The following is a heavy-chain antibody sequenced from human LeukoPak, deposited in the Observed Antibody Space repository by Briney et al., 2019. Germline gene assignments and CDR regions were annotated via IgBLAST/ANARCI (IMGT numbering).Heavy chain of an antibody. D-gene: IGHD6-13*01. J-gene: IGHJ4*02. CDR3: ARDTSNIAAAAVFDY. CDR2: INPSGGST. CDR1: GYTFTSYY. Sequence: ASVKVSCKASGYTFTSYYMHWVRQAPGQGLEWMGIINPSGGSTSYAQKFQGRVTMTRDTSTSTVYMELSSLRSEDTAVYYCARDTSNIAAAAVFDYWGQGTLVTVSS. V-gene: IGHV1-46*01.